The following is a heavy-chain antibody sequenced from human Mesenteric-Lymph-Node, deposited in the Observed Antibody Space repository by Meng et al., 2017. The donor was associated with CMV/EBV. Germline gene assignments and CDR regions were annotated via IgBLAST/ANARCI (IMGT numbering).Heavy chain of an antibody. CDR1: GFTFSSYA. CDR3: ASLSGWPTYFDY. Sequence: LSLTCAASGFTFSSYAMHWVRQAPGKGLEWVAVISYDGSNKYYADSVKGRFTISRDNSKNTLYLQMNSLRAEDTAVYYCASLSGWPTYFDYWGQGTLVTVSS. CDR2: ISYDGSNK. V-gene: IGHV3-30-3*01. D-gene: IGHD6-19*01. J-gene: IGHJ4*02.